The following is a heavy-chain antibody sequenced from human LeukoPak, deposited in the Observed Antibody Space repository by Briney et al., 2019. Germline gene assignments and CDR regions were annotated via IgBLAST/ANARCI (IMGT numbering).Heavy chain of an antibody. Sequence: GGSLRLSCAASGFTFSSYAMHWVRQAPGKGLEWVAVISYGGSNKYYADSVKGRFTISRDNSKNTLYLQMNSLRAEDTAVYYCAREIFLEWLTCFDYWGQGTLVTVSS. V-gene: IGHV3-30-3*01. J-gene: IGHJ4*02. CDR1: GFTFSSYA. CDR3: AREIFLEWLTCFDY. CDR2: ISYGGSNK. D-gene: IGHD3-3*01.